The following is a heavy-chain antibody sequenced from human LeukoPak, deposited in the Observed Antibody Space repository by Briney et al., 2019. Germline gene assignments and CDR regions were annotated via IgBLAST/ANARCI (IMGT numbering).Heavy chain of an antibody. V-gene: IGHV3-11*01. CDR2: IDPSGTAL. J-gene: IGHJ4*02. D-gene: IGHD1-20*01. CDR1: GFTIRDYV. CDR3: ARAAYKWN. Sequence: PGGYLRLSCAASGFTIRDYVMSWVRQAPGKGLEWVSYIDPSGTALYYADSVKGRFTVSRDNGKNSLSLQLRSLRAEDTALYYCARAAYKWNWGQGTLVTVSS.